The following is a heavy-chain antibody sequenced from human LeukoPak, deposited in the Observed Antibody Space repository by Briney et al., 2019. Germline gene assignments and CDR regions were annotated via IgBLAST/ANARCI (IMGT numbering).Heavy chain of an antibody. J-gene: IGHJ3*02. CDR1: GGSISSGDYY. V-gene: IGHV4-30-4*08. CDR2: IYYSGST. CDR3: ARDGSGQRAFDI. D-gene: IGHD3-3*01. Sequence: SETLSLTCTVTGGSISSGDYYGGWIRQPPGKGLEWIGYIYYSGSTYYNPSLKSRVTISVDTSKNQFSLKLSSVTAADTAVYYCARDGSGQRAFDIWGQGTMVTVSS.